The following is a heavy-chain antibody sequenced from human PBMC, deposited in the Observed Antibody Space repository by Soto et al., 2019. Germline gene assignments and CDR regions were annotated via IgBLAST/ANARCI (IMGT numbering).Heavy chain of an antibody. V-gene: IGHV4-4*02. J-gene: IGHJ4*02. CDR3: ARTNRYYGSGSYF. D-gene: IGHD3-10*01. CDR2: IYHSGST. Sequence: SETLSLTCAVSGGSISSSNWWSWVRQPPGKGLEWIGEIYHSGSTNYNPSLKSRVTISVDKSKNQFSLKLSSVTAADTAVYYCARTNRYYGSGSYFWGQGTLVTVSS. CDR1: GGSISSSNW.